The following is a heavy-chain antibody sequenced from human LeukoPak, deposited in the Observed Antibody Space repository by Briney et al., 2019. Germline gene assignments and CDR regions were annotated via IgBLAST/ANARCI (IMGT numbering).Heavy chain of an antibody. V-gene: IGHV3-23*01. J-gene: IGHJ3*01. CDR2: ISGSGGST. D-gene: IGHD3-3*01. CDR1: GFTFSSYA. CDR3: ARHGFLGDAFDV. Sequence: PGGSLRLSCAASGFTFSSYAMSWVRQAPGKGLEWVSAISGSGGSTYYADSVKGRLTISRDNSKNTLYLQMNSLRAEDTGIYYCARHGFLGDAFDVWGQGTIVTVSA.